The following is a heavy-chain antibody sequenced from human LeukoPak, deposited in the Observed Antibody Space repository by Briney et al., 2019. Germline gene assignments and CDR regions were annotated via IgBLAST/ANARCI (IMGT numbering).Heavy chain of an antibody. J-gene: IGHJ4*02. CDR2: ISSRNTYI. Sequence: GRSLRLSCAASGFTFSDYSMNWVRQAPGKGLEWVSSISSRNTYIYYADSVKGRFTISRDNTKNSLYLQMNSLRAEDTAVYYCARADIAAAGTDYWGQGTLVTVSS. CDR1: GFTFSDYS. D-gene: IGHD6-13*01. V-gene: IGHV3-21*01. CDR3: ARADIAAAGTDY.